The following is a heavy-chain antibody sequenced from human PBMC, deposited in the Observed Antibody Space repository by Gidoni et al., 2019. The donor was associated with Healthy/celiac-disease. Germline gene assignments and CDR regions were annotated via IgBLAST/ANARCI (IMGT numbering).Heavy chain of an antibody. CDR1: CGSISSYY. V-gene: IGHV4-4*07. Sequence: VPLPESDPGLVKHSATLSLTCPVSCGSISSYYWSWIRQPAGKGLEWIGRIYTSGSTNYNPSLKSRVTMSVDTSKNQFSLKLSSVTAADTAVYYCARGSLLDAFDIWGQGTMVTVSS. J-gene: IGHJ3*02. CDR3: ARGSLLDAFDI. CDR2: IYTSGST.